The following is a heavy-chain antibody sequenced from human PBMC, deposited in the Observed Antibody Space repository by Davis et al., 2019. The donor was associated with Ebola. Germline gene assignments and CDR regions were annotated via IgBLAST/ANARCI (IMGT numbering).Heavy chain of an antibody. V-gene: IGHV4-34*01. CDR2: INHSGHT. J-gene: IGHJ4*02. Sequence: PSETLSLTCAVYGGSFSGYYWTWSRQSPGKGLEWIGEINHSGHTNYNPSLKSRVTISLETSKNQFSLKLSSVTAADTALYYCAGIRGQWLEDWGQGTLVTVSS. CDR3: AGIRGQWLED. CDR1: GGSFSGYY. D-gene: IGHD6-19*01.